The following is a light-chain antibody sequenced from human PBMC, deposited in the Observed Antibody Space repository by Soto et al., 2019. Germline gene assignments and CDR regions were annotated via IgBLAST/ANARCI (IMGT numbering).Light chain of an antibody. Sequence: EIVMTQSPATLSVSTGERVTLSCRARQSVSRSLACYPQNPGQAHRLLIYGASTRATAIPARFSGSWSGTECTLTISRLQSEECAVYYCQQYNNWPPFAFRPGTTVDIK. CDR3: QQYNNWPPFA. CDR1: QSVSRS. J-gene: IGKJ3*01. CDR2: GAS. V-gene: IGKV3-15*01.